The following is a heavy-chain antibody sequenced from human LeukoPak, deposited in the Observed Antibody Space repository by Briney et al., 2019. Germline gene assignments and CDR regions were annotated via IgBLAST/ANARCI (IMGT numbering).Heavy chain of an antibody. Sequence: GGSLRLSSAVSGFTFSNYWMSWVHQAPGKGLEWVANIKPDGSEKYYVDSVKGRFTISRDNAKNSLYLQINSLRDEDTAVYYCARESSGYYSTGYWGQGTLVTVSS. J-gene: IGHJ4*02. CDR1: GFTFSNYW. CDR3: ARESSGYYSTGY. V-gene: IGHV3-7*01. CDR2: IKPDGSEK. D-gene: IGHD3-22*01.